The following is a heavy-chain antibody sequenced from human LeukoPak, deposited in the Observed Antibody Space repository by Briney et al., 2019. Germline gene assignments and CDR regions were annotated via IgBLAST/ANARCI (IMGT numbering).Heavy chain of an antibody. D-gene: IGHD3-16*01. CDR2: INPSGGST. CDR1: GYTFTSYY. CDR3: ARGKGVMITFGGVMGY. Sequence: GASVKVSCKASGYTFTSYYMHWVRQAPGQGLEWMGIINPSGGSTSYAQKFQGRVTMTRDTSTSTVYMELSSLRSEDTAVYYCARGKGVMITFGGVMGYWGQGTLVTDSS. V-gene: IGHV1-46*01. J-gene: IGHJ4*02.